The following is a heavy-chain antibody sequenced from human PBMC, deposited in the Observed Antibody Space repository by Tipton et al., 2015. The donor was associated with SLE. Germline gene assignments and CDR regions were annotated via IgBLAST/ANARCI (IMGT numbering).Heavy chain of an antibody. D-gene: IGHD3-22*01. Sequence: TLSLTCAVSGGSISSGGYSWSWIRQPPGKGLEWIGYIYYSGSTNYNPSLKSRVTVSVDTSKNQFSLKLSSVTAADTAVYYCARFYDSSGYYQGWFDPWGQGTLVTVSS. J-gene: IGHJ5*02. CDR1: GGSISSGGYS. V-gene: IGHV4-61*08. CDR2: IYYSGST. CDR3: ARFYDSSGYYQGWFDP.